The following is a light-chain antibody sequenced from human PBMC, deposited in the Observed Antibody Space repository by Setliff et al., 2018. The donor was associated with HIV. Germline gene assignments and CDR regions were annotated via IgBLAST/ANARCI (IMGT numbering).Light chain of an antibody. CDR1: SSNIGAHYD. CDR2: GNN. J-gene: IGLJ2*01. V-gene: IGLV1-40*01. Sequence: QSVLTQPPSLSGAPGQRVTISCTGSSSNIGAHYDVHWYQQLPGTAPKLLIYGNNNRPSGVPDRFSGSKSGTSASLAITGLQPEDEGDYYCQSYDTSLSGSSVFGGGTKGTVL. CDR3: QSYDTSLSGSSV.